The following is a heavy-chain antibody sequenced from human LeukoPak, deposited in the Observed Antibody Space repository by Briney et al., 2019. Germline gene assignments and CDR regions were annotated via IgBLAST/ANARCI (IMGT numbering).Heavy chain of an antibody. CDR1: GGSFSGYY. J-gene: IGHJ4*01. Sequence: SETLSLTCAVYGGSFSGYYWSWIRQPPGKGLEWIGEINNSGTTNYNPSLKSRVTISIDTSKNQFSLMLSSVTAADTAVYYCARDRGYNYGLWYFDYWGQGTLVTVSS. D-gene: IGHD5-18*01. CDR2: INNSGTT. V-gene: IGHV4-34*01. CDR3: ARDRGYNYGLWYFDY.